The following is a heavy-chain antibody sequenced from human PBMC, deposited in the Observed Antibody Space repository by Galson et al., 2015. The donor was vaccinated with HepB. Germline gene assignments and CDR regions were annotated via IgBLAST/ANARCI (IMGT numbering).Heavy chain of an antibody. V-gene: IGHV3-30*04. CDR1: GFTFSSYA. CDR3: ARGFLDDAFDI. Sequence: SLRLSCAASGFTFSSYAMHWVRQAPGKGLEWVAVISYDGSNKYYADSVKGRFTISRDNSKNTLYLQMNSLRAEDTAVYYCARGFLDDAFDIWGQGTMVTVSS. J-gene: IGHJ3*02. CDR2: ISYDGSNK. D-gene: IGHD3-3*01.